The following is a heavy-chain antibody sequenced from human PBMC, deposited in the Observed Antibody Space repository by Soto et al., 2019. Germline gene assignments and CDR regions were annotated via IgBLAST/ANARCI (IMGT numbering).Heavy chain of an antibody. V-gene: IGHV4-59*08. CDR2: IYYSGST. CDR1: GGSISSYY. CDR3: ARRYGYSFDY. J-gene: IGHJ4*02. Sequence: QVQLQESGPGLVKPSETLSLTCTVSGGSISSYYWSWIRQPPGKGLEWIGYIYYSGSTNYNPSLKGRVPISVDTSKNQFSLKLSSVTAADTAVYYCARRYGYSFDYWGQGTLVTVSS. D-gene: IGHD1-1*01.